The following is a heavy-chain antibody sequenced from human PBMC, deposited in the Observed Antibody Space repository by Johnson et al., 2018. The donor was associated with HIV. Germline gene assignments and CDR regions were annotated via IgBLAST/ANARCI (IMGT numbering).Heavy chain of an antibody. CDR3: ARDGRGLDAFDI. Sequence: QLVESGGGLVQPGRSLRLSCAASGFTFDDYAMHWVRQAPGKGLEWVSGISWNSGSIGYAASVKGRFTISRDNAKNSLYLQMNSLRAEDTAVYYCARDGRGLDAFDIWGQGTVVTVSS. CDR2: ISWNSGSI. J-gene: IGHJ3*02. D-gene: IGHD3/OR15-3a*01. V-gene: IGHV3-9*01. CDR1: GFTFDDYA.